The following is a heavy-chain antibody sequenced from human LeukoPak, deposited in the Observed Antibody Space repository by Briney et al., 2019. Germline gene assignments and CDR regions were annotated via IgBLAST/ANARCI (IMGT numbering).Heavy chain of an antibody. D-gene: IGHD5-18*01. CDR2: ISSSGSTI. V-gene: IGHV3-11*01. Sequence: GGSLRLSCAASGFTFSDYYMSWVRQAPGKGLEWVSYISSSGSTIYYADSVKGRFTISRDNAKNSLYLQMNSLRAEDTAVYYCARDAPRGYSYGSRSDYWGQGTLVTVSS. CDR1: GFTFSDYY. J-gene: IGHJ4*02. CDR3: ARDAPRGYSYGSRSDY.